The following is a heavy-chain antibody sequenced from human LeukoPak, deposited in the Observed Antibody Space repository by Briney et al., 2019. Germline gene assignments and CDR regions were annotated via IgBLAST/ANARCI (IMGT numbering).Heavy chain of an antibody. Sequence: GGSLRLSCAASGFTFSSYSMNWVRQAPGKGLEWVSSISSSSSYIYYADSVKGRFTISRDNSKNTLYLQMNSLRVEDAAVYYCARETYDLEWFDPWGQGTLVTVSS. J-gene: IGHJ5*02. CDR2: ISSSSSYI. D-gene: IGHD3-3*01. CDR3: ARETYDLEWFDP. V-gene: IGHV3-21*04. CDR1: GFTFSSYS.